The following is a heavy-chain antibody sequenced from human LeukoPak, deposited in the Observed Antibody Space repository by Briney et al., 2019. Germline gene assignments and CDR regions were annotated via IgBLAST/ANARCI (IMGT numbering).Heavy chain of an antibody. CDR3: ASKDIVVVPAAKPSAAFDI. CDR2: IYYSGST. V-gene: IGHV4-39*01. D-gene: IGHD2-2*01. Sequence: LETLSLTCTVSGGSISSSSYYWGWIRQPPGKGLEWIGSIYYSGSTYYNPSLKSRVTISVDTSKNQFSLKLSSVTAADTAVYYCASKDIVVVPAAKPSAAFDIWGQGTMVTVSS. CDR1: GGSISSSSYY. J-gene: IGHJ3*02.